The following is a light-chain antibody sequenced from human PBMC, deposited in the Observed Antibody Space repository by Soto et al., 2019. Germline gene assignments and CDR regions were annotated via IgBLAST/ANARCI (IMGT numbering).Light chain of an antibody. V-gene: IGKV1-5*01. J-gene: IGKJ1*01. Sequence: DIQMTQSPSTLSASVGDRVTITCRASQSISSYLAWYQQIPGKAPKLLIYDASTLETGVPSRFSGSGSGTDFTLTIASLQPDDFATYYCKQYNNYFRTFGQGTKVEVK. CDR2: DAS. CDR1: QSISSY. CDR3: KQYNNYFRT.